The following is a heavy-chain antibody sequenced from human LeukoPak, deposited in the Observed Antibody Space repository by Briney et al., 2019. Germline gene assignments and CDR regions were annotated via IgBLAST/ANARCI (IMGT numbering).Heavy chain of an antibody. D-gene: IGHD4-17*01. Sequence: ASVKVSCKASGYTFIGYYMHWVRQAPGQGLEWMGWINPNSGGTNYAQKFQGWVTMTRDTSISTACMELSRLRSDDTAVYYCAREAYGDYVMDYWGQGTLVTVSS. CDR3: AREAYGDYVMDY. V-gene: IGHV1-2*04. J-gene: IGHJ4*02. CDR2: INPNSGGT. CDR1: GYTFIGYY.